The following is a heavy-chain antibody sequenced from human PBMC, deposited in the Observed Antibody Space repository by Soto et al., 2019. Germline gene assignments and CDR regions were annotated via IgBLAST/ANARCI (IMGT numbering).Heavy chain of an antibody. CDR2: INSDGSST. CDR1: GFTFSSYW. Sequence: EVQLVESGGGLVQPGGSLRLSCAASGFTFSSYWMHWVRQAPGKGLVWVSRINSDGSSTGYADSVMGRFTISRDNAKNMLYLQMNWLRAVDNALYYCARDQGYCSGGSCYVAVYWGQGPLVTVSS. D-gene: IGHD2-15*01. V-gene: IGHV3-74*01. J-gene: IGHJ4*02. CDR3: ARDQGYCSGGSCYVAVY.